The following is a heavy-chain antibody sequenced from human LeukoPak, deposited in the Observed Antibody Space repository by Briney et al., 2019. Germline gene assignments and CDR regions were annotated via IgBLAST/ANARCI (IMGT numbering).Heavy chain of an antibody. CDR3: AKKSVPNTPPTFAY. CDR1: GFTFSSYA. J-gene: IGHJ4*02. D-gene: IGHD2-2*02. V-gene: IGHV3-23*01. CDR2: ISGSGGST. Sequence: GGSLRLSCAASGFTFSSYAMSWVRQAPGKGLEWGSAISGSGGSTYYADSVRGRFTISRDNSKNTLYLQMNSLRAEDTAVYYCAKKSVPNTPPTFAYWGQGTLVTVSS.